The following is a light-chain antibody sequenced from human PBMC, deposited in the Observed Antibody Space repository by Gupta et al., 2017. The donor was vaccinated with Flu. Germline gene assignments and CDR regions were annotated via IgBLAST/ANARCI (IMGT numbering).Light chain of an antibody. V-gene: IGKV1-5*03. CDR1: QDISTW. J-gene: IGKJ2*01. Sequence: DIQMTQSPSIMSASVGDGVTITCRASQDISTWLAWYKQRQGTAPKLLIYKASTLERGVTSRFSGTGSGTDFTLTISGLQPNDSATYVCQQYKGSPFTFGQGTKLEIK. CDR2: KAS. CDR3: QQYKGSPFT.